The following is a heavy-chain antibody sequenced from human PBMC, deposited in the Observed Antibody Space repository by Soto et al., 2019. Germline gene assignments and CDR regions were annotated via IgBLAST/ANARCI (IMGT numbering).Heavy chain of an antibody. CDR3: ARAGRWVYYDFWSGYGEYYYYGMDV. Sequence: GGSLRLSCAASGFTFSSYAMHWVRQAPGKGLEWVAVISYDGSNKYYADSVKGRFTISRDNSKNTLYLQMNSLRAEDTAVYYCARAGRWVYYDFWSGYGEYYYYGMDVWGQGTTVTVSS. J-gene: IGHJ6*02. CDR1: GFTFSSYA. CDR2: ISYDGSNK. D-gene: IGHD3-3*01. V-gene: IGHV3-30*04.